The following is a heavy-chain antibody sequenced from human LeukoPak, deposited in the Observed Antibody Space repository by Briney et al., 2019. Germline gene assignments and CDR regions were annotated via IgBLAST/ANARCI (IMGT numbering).Heavy chain of an antibody. V-gene: IGHV3-64D*09. CDR1: GLTFSSYA. Sequence: GRSLRLSCSPSGLTFSSYAMHWVRQAPWGGQEYVSAISSNGGSIYYADSVTDRFTISGDNSKNTLYLQMSSLRAEDTAVYYCVKQVPQKYNWNYPSWGQGTRVTVSS. J-gene: IGHJ1*01. CDR2: ISSNGGSI. D-gene: IGHD1-7*01. CDR3: VKQVPQKYNWNYPS.